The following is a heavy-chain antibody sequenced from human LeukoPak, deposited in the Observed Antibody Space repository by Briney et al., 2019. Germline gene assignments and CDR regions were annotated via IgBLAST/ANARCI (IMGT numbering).Heavy chain of an antibody. J-gene: IGHJ4*02. Sequence: ASVKVSCKASGYTFTSYGISWVRQAPGQGLEWMGWISAYNGNTNYAQKLQGRVTMTTDTSTSTAYMELRSLRSDDTAVYYCARASTYYYDSSGYYYGDYWGREPWSPSPQ. D-gene: IGHD3-22*01. CDR2: ISAYNGNT. V-gene: IGHV1-18*01. CDR3: ARASTYYYDSSGYYYGDY. CDR1: GYTFTSYG.